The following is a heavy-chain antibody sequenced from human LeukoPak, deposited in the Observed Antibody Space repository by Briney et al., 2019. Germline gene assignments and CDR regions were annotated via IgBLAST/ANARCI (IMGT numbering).Heavy chain of an antibody. CDR2: ISAYNGNT. D-gene: IGHD3-22*01. J-gene: IGHJ4*02. V-gene: IGHV1-18*01. CDR3: ARDVHYYDSSGYHYYFDY. CDR1: GYTFTSYG. Sequence: ASVKVSCKASGYTFTSYGISWVRQAPGQGLEWMGWISAYNGNTNYAQKLQGRVTMTTDTSTSTAYMELRSLRSDDTAVYYCARDVHYYDSSGYHYYFDYWGQGTLVTVSS.